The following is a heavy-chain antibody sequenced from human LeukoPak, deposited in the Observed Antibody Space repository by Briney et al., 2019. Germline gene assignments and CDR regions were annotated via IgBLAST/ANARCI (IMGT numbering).Heavy chain of an antibody. D-gene: IGHD3-16*02. V-gene: IGHV3-30-3*01. CDR2: ISYDGSNK. CDR3: ARDPITFGGVIVLGLFDY. Sequence: PGGPLRLSCAASGFTFSSYAMHWVRQAPGKGLEWVAVISYDGSNKYYADSVKGRFTISRDNSKNTLYLQVNSLRAEDTAVYYCARDPITFGGVIVLGLFDYWGQGTLVTVSS. J-gene: IGHJ4*02. CDR1: GFTFSSYA.